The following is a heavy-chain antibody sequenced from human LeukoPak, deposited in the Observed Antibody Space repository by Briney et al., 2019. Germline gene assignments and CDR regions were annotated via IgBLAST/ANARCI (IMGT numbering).Heavy chain of an antibody. D-gene: IGHD1-26*01. CDR1: GFTFSNYE. V-gene: IGHV3-30*03. Sequence: QAGGSLRLSCAASGFTFSNYEMHWVRQAPGKGLEWVTSISSDAANKFSADSVKGRFTVSRDNSKNTLFLQMNSLTAEDTALYYCARESGRVGSFDIWGQGTMVTVSS. CDR3: ARESGRVGSFDI. J-gene: IGHJ3*02. CDR2: ISSDAANK.